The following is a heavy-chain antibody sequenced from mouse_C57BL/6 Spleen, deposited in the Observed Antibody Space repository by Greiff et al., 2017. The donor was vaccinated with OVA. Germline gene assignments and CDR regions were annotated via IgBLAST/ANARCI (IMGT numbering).Heavy chain of an antibody. D-gene: IGHD2-5*01. Sequence: VQLQQPGAELVMPGASVKLSCKASGYTFTSYWMHWVKQRPGQGLEWIGEIDPSDSYTNYNQKFKGKSTLTVDKSSSTAYMQLSSLTSEDSAVDYCARTDSNYEAWFAYWGQGTLVTVSA. V-gene: IGHV1-69*01. CDR3: ARTDSNYEAWFAY. J-gene: IGHJ3*01. CDR2: IDPSDSYT. CDR1: GYTFTSYW.